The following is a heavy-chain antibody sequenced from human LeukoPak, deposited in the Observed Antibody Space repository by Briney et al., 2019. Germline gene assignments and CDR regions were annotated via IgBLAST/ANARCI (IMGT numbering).Heavy chain of an antibody. CDR1: GFTVSSNY. J-gene: IGHJ5*02. CDR3: ARDKALYYDSSGYNFAPPNNWLDP. D-gene: IGHD3-22*01. V-gene: IGHV3-66*01. Sequence: GWSLTLPCTDSGFTVSSNYMSWVRQAPGKGLEWVELIYSYGSTYYADSLKGRFTISRDNSKNTLALQMSSMRAEETAVYYCARDKALYYDSSGYNFAPPNNWLDPWGQGTLVTVSS. CDR2: IYSYGST.